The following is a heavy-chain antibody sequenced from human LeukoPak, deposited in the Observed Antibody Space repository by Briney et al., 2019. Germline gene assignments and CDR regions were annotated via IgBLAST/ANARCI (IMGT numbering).Heavy chain of an antibody. V-gene: IGHV1-46*03. D-gene: IGHD1-26*01. Sequence: ASVKVSCKASGYTFTNYYIHWVRQAPGQGLECMGIINPSRSSTTYAQKFRGRVTMTRDTSTSTVYMELNSLRSEDTAVYYCARGTRELLDWGQGTMVTVSS. CDR2: INPSRSST. J-gene: IGHJ3*01. CDR1: GYTFTNYY. CDR3: ARGTRELLD.